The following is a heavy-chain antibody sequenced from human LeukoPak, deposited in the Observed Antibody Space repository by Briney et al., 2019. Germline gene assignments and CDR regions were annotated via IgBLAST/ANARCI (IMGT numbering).Heavy chain of an antibody. CDR2: INHSGST. D-gene: IGHD4-11*01. V-gene: IGHV4-34*01. CDR3: ARFTGTSFFDY. CDR1: GGSFSGYY. Sequence: MPSETLSLTCAVYGGSFSGYYWSWIRQPPGKGLEWIGEINHSGSTNYNPSLKSRVTMSVDTSKNQFSLKLSSVTAADTAVYYCARFTGTSFFDYWGQGTLVTVSS. J-gene: IGHJ4*02.